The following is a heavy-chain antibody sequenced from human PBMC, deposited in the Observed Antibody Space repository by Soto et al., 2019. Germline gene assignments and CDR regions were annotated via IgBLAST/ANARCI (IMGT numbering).Heavy chain of an antibody. CDR2: ISGSGGGT. D-gene: IGHD6-6*01. CDR3: AKPSSSPPNWCDP. V-gene: IGHV3-23*01. CDR1: GFTFNSYA. J-gene: IGHJ5*02. Sequence: EVQLLESGGGLVQPGGSLRLSCAASGFTFNSYAMSWVRQAPGKGLEWVSAISGSGGGTYYAGSVKGRFTISRDNSKKTLYLQMNSLRAEDTAIDYWAKPSSSPPNWCDPWGQGTLVTVSS.